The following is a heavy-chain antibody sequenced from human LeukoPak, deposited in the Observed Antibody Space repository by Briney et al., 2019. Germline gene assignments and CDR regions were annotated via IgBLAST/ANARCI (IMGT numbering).Heavy chain of an antibody. CDR2: IYTSGST. D-gene: IGHD6-13*01. CDR3: ARDFRGPAAPRMDV. V-gene: IGHV4-61*02. Sequence: PSETLSLTCTVSGGSISSGSYYWSWIRQPAGKGLEWIGRIYTSGSTNYNPSLKSRVTISVDTSKNQFSLKLSSVTAADTAVYYCARDFRGPAAPRMDVWGKGTTVTVSS. CDR1: GGSISSGSYY. J-gene: IGHJ6*03.